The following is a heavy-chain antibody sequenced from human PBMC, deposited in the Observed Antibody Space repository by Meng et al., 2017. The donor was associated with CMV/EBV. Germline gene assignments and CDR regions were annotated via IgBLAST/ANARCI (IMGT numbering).Heavy chain of an antibody. CDR1: GFNSNAYW. CDR3: ATTTNGCFDN. Sequence: GGSLRLSCVASGFNSNAYWMTWVRQVPGKALEWVANIKQDGTEKYYVPSVKGRFIISSDNAKSSLYLQMNDLRVEDTAVYYCATTTNGCFDNWGQGALVTVSS. V-gene: IGHV3-7*01. D-gene: IGHD2-8*01. J-gene: IGHJ4*02. CDR2: IKQDGTEK.